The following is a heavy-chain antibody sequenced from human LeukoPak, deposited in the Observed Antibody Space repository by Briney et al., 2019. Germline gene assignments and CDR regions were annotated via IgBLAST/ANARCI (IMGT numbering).Heavy chain of an antibody. CDR3: ARYLGHSSGSKRGFDY. D-gene: IGHD6-19*01. CDR2: ISGHNDNA. J-gene: IGHJ4*02. Sequence: ASVKVSCKASGYTFSTYGISWVRQAPGQGLEWLGWISGHNDNANYVQEFQDRLTMTTDTSTTTAYMELRSLTSDDTAVYFCARYLGHSSGSKRGFDYWGQGTLVTVSS. CDR1: GYTFSTYG. V-gene: IGHV1-18*01.